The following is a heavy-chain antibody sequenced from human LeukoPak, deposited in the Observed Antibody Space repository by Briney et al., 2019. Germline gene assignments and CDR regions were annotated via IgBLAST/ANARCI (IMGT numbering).Heavy chain of an antibody. CDR3: ARNVRFLEWLLSELDP. CDR1: GYTFTGYY. Sequence: ASVKVSCKASGYTFTGYYMHWVRQAPGQGLEWMGWINANSGGTNYAQKFQGRVTMTRDTSISTAYMELSRLRSDDTAVYYCARNVRFLEWLLSELDPWGQGTLVTASS. D-gene: IGHD3-3*01. V-gene: IGHV1-2*02. J-gene: IGHJ5*02. CDR2: INANSGGT.